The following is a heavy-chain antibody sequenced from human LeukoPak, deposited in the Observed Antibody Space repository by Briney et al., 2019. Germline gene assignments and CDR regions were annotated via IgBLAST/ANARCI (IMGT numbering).Heavy chain of an antibody. CDR1: GFTFSSYG. CDR2: ISGSGGST. Sequence: GGSLRLSCAASGFTFSSYGMHWVRQAPGKGLEWVSAISGSGGSTYYADSVKGRFTISRDNSKNTLYLQMNSLRAEDTAVYYCAKAHSHYYAMDVWGQGTTVTVSS. CDR3: AKAHSHYYAMDV. J-gene: IGHJ6*02. V-gene: IGHV3-23*01. D-gene: IGHD6-13*01.